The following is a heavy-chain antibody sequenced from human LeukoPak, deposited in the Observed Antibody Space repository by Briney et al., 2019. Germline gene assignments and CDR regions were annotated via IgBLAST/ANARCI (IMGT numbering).Heavy chain of an antibody. D-gene: IGHD4-17*01. Sequence: PSETLSLTCAVYGGSFSGYYWSWIRQPPGKGLEWIGEINHSGSTNYNPSLKSRVTISVDTSKNQFSLKVSSVTAADTAVYYCARAYGANSPLENWGQGTLVTVSS. V-gene: IGHV4-34*01. CDR3: ARAYGANSPLEN. J-gene: IGHJ4*02. CDR2: INHSGST. CDR1: GGSFSGYY.